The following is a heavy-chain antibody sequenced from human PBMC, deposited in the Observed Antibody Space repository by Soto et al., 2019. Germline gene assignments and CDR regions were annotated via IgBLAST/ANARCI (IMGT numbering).Heavy chain of an antibody. CDR3: AREQYSSGWLEDY. CDR2: IKQDGSEK. Sequence: EVQLVESGGGLVQPGGSLRLSCAASGFTFSSSWMSWVRQAPGKGLEWVANIKQDGSEKYYVDSGKGRFTISRDNAKNSLYLQMNSLRDEDTAVYYCAREQYSSGWLEDYWGQGTLVTVSS. J-gene: IGHJ4*02. V-gene: IGHV3-7*01. CDR1: GFTFSSSW. D-gene: IGHD6-19*01.